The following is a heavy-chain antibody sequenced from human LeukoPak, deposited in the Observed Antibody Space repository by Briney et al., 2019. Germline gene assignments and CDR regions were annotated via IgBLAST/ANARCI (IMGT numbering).Heavy chain of an antibody. CDR2: ISSSSSYI. V-gene: IGHV3-21*04. CDR3: AKVYSFLGYDFWSGYSDY. Sequence: KPGGSLRLSCAASGFTFSSYSMNWVRQAPGKGLEWVSSISSSSSYIYYADSVKGRFTISRDNSKNTLYLQMNSLRAEDTAVYYCAKVYSFLGYDFWSGYSDYWGQGTLVTVSS. J-gene: IGHJ4*02. CDR1: GFTFSSYS. D-gene: IGHD3-3*01.